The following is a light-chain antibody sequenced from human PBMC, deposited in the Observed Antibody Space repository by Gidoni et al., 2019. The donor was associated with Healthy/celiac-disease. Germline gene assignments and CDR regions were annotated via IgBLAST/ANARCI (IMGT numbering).Light chain of an antibody. Sequence: EIVLTPSPATLSLSPGERATLSCRASQSVSSYLAWYQQKPGQAPRLLIYDASNRATGIPARFSGSGSGTDFTLTSSSLEPEDFAFYYCQQRSNWPLTFGGGTKVEIK. CDR3: QQRSNWPLT. CDR1: QSVSSY. J-gene: IGKJ4*01. V-gene: IGKV3-11*01. CDR2: DAS.